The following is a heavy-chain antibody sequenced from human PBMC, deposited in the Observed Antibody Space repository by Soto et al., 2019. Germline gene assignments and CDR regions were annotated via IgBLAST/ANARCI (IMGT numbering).Heavy chain of an antibody. CDR1: GGSISSGGYS. D-gene: IGHD2-2*01. V-gene: IGHV4-30-2*01. CDR3: ARSPSLFIDY. Sequence: SETLSLTCAVSGGSISSGGYSWSWIRQPPGKGLEWIGYIYHSGSTYYNPSLKSRVTISVDRSKNQFSLKLSSVTAADTAVYYCARSPSLFIDYWGQGTLVTVSS. J-gene: IGHJ4*02. CDR2: IYHSGST.